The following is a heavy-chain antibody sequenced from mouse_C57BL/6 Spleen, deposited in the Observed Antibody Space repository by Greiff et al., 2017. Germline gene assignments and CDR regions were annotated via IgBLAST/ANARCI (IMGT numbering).Heavy chain of an antibody. J-gene: IGHJ3*01. D-gene: IGHD1-1*01. CDR1: GYTFTDYY. Sequence: VHLVESGAELVRPGASVKLSCKASGYTFTDYYINWVKQRPGQGLEWIARIYPGSGNTSYNEKFKGKATLTAEKSSSTAYMQLSSLTSADSAVYFCARSPYYYGSSYEGFAYWGQGTLVTVSA. V-gene: IGHV1-76*01. CDR3: ARSPYYYGSSYEGFAY. CDR2: IYPGSGNT.